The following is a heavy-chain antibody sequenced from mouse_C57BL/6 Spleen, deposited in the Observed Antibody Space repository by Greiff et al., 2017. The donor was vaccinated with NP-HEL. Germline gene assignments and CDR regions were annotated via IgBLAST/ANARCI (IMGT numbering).Heavy chain of an antibody. CDR1: GYTFTTYP. J-gene: IGHJ2*01. CDR2: FHPSNDDT. D-gene: IGHD1-1*01. CDR3: ARRDYYGSSSFDY. Sequence: VQLQQSGAELVKPGASVTMSCKASGYTFTTYPIEWMTQNHGKSLEWIGTFHPSNDDTKYNEKFKGKATLTVEKYSSTVYLELSRLTSDDSAVYYCARRDYYGSSSFDYWGQGTTLTVSS. V-gene: IGHV1-47*01.